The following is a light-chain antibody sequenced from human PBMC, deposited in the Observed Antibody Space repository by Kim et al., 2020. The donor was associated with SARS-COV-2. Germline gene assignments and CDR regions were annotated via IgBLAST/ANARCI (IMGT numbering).Light chain of an antibody. Sequence: IVLTQSPGTLSLSPGERATLSCRASQTVTNNYLAWFQQRPGQAPRLLIYGASSRATGIPDRFSGSGSGTDFTLSINRLEPEDFAVYYCHQYDSSLQTFGQGTKLEI. J-gene: IGKJ1*01. CDR2: GAS. V-gene: IGKV3-20*01. CDR3: HQYDSSLQT. CDR1: QTVTNNY.